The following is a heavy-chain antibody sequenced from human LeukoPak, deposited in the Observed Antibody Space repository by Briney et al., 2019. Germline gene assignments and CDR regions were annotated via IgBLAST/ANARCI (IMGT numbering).Heavy chain of an antibody. CDR2: IYYSGST. D-gene: IGHD3-22*01. CDR3: ARVPSYYYDSSGDDAFDI. J-gene: IGHJ3*02. CDR1: GGSISSGGYY. Sequence: SETLSLTCTVSGGSISSGGYYWSWIRQHPGKGLEWIGYIYYSGSTYYNPSLKSRVTISVDTSKNQFSLKLSSVTAADTAVYYCARVPSYYYDSSGDDAFDIWGQGTMVTVSS. V-gene: IGHV4-31*03.